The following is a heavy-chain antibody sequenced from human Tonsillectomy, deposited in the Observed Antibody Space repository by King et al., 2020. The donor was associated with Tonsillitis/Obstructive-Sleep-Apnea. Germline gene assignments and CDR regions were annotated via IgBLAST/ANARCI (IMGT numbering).Heavy chain of an antibody. CDR3: TTDRIKALVLGYYYYMDV. Sequence: VQLVESGGGLVKAGGSLRLSCAASGFTFSNAWMSWVRQAPGKGLEWLGRIKSKIDDGTTDYAAPVKGRFTISRDDSKNTLYLPINSLKTEDTAVYYCTTDRIKALVLGYYYYMDVWGKGTTVTVSS. D-gene: IGHD6-6*01. J-gene: IGHJ6*03. CDR1: GFTFSNAW. V-gene: IGHV3-15*01. CDR2: IKSKIDDGTT.